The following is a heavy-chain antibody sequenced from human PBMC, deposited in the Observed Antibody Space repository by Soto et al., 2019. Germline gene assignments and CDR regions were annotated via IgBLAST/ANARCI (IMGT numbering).Heavy chain of an antibody. J-gene: IGHJ4*02. CDR2: ISSNGRST. CDR3: ARDRCTNGVCYAPSDY. V-gene: IGHV3-64*01. D-gene: IGHD2-8*01. Sequence: EVQLVESGGGLVQPGGSLRLSCATSGFTFSTYAMHWVRQAPGKGLEYVSAISSNGRSTYYANSVRGRFTIRRDNSKNTLYLQMDSLRAEDMAVYYCARDRCTNGVCYAPSDYWGQGTLVTVSS. CDR1: GFTFSTYA.